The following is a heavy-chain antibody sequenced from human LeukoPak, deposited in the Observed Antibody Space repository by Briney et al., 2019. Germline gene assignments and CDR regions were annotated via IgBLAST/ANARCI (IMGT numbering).Heavy chain of an antibody. Sequence: SQTLSLTCTVSGGSISSGGYYWSWIRQHPGKGLEWIGYIYCSGSTYYNPSLKSRVTISVDTSKNQFSLKLSSVTAADTAVYYCARDISGTTFYWFDPWGQGTLVTVSS. V-gene: IGHV4-31*03. CDR3: ARDISGTTFYWFDP. CDR2: IYCSGST. D-gene: IGHD1-1*01. J-gene: IGHJ5*02. CDR1: GGSISSGGYY.